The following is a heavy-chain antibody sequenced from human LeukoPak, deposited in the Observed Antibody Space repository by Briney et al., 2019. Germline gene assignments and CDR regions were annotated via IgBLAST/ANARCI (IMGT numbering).Heavy chain of an antibody. J-gene: IGHJ5*02. CDR1: GYIFTTNA. CDR2: INAEGRNT. D-gene: IGHD2-2*01. Sequence: ASVKVSCKTSGYIFTTNAIHWVRQAPGRWLEWMGLINAEGRNTRYSQRFQGRVTITRDTSANTAYMELSSLRFEDTAVYYCARGIVVKPSANWFDPWGQGTPVTVSS. CDR3: ARGIVVKPSANWFDP. V-gene: IGHV1-3*01.